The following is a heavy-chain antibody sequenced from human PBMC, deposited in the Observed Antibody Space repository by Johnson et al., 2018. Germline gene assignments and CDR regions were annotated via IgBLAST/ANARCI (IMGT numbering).Heavy chain of an antibody. V-gene: IGHV3-30*01. CDR1: GFTFRDYA. Sequence: QVQLVESGGGVVQPGRSLRLSCSASGFTFRDYAFHWVRQAPGKGLEWVAIISYDGSIKSNADSVEGRFTISRDNSKNTLFLQMNSLRREDTAVDYCAKVIGVTRYDAFDVWGQGTMVTVSS. CDR3: AKVIGVTRYDAFDV. D-gene: IGHD2-21*02. CDR2: ISYDGSIK. J-gene: IGHJ3*01.